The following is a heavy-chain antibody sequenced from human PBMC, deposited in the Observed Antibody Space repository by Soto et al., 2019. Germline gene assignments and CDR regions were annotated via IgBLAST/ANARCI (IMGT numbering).Heavy chain of an antibody. J-gene: IGHJ4*02. CDR1: GFTFSSYA. V-gene: IGHV3-30-3*01. CDR2: ISYDGSNK. CDR3: ARIPFDHVWGTDRYSPNFDY. D-gene: IGHD3-16*02. Sequence: GESLKISCAASGFTFSSYAMHWVRQAPGKGLEWVAVISYDGSNKYYADSVKGRFTISRDNSKNTLYLQMNSLRAEDTALYYCARIPFDHVWGTDRYSPNFDYWGQGTQVTVSS.